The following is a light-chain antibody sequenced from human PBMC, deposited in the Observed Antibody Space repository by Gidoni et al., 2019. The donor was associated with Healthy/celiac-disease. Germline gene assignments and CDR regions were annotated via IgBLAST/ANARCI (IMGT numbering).Light chain of an antibody. CDR1: QSVSSY. CDR3: QQRSNWPPWT. CDR2: DAS. V-gene: IGKV3-11*01. Sequence: EIELTQSPATLSLSPGERATLSCRASQSVSSYLAWYQQKPGQAPRLLIYDASNRATGIPARFSGSGSGTDFTLTISSLEPEDFAVYYCQQRSNWPPWTFXXXTKVEIK. J-gene: IGKJ1*01.